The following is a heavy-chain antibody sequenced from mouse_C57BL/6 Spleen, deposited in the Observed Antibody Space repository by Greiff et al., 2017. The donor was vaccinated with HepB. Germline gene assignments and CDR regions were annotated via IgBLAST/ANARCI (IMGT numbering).Heavy chain of an antibody. CDR1: GYSFTGYY. CDR3: ARRGGTDYDVEAWFAY. D-gene: IGHD2-4*01. J-gene: IGHJ3*01. V-gene: IGHV1-42*01. CDR2: INPSTGGT. Sequence: DVKLVESGPELVKPGASVKISCKASGYSFTGYYMNWVKQSPEKSLEWIGEINPSTGGTTYNQKFKAKATLTVDKSSSTAYMQLKSLTSEDSAVYYCARRGGTDYDVEAWFAYWGQGTLVTVSA.